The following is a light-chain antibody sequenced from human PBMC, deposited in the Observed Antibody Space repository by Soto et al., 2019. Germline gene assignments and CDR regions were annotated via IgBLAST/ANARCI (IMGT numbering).Light chain of an antibody. CDR1: QSVTSNY. Sequence: EIVLTQSPCTLSVSPGERATPSCRASQSVTSNYVAWYQQTPGQAPRLLFFGASIRATGIPDRFSGSGSGTDFTLTISRLEPEDSAVYHCQQYGSSPTTCGQGTKV. CDR3: QQYGSSPTT. V-gene: IGKV3-20*01. J-gene: IGKJ1*01. CDR2: GAS.